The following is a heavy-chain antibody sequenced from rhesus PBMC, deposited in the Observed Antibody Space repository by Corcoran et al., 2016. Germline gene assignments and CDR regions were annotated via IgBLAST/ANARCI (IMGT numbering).Heavy chain of an antibody. CDR2: IKSGGGST. CDR1: GVSLSIYW. Sequence: EVPLVESGGGLAKPGGSLRLSCAASGVSLSIYWMNWVRQAPGKGLEWGSAIKSGGGSTYYADSVKGRFTIARDNSKNTLSLQMNSLRAEDTAVYYCAKRDYALSGSGYYTGALDVWGRGV. J-gene: IGHJ5-2*02. D-gene: IGHD3-28*01. V-gene: IGHV3S25*01. CDR3: AKRDYALSGSGYYTGALDV.